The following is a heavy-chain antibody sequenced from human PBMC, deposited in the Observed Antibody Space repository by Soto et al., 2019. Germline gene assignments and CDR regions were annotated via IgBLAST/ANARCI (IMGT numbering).Heavy chain of an antibody. CDR1: GFTFSSYW. Sequence: GGSLRLSCAASGFTFSSYWMSWVRQAPGKGLEWVANIKQDGSEKYYVDSVKGRFTISRDNAKNSLYLQMNSLRAEDTAVYYCARPVGVAEAEYFQHWGQGTLVTVSS. CDR3: ARPVGVAEAEYFQH. D-gene: IGHD3-3*01. CDR2: IKQDGSEK. V-gene: IGHV3-7*01. J-gene: IGHJ1*01.